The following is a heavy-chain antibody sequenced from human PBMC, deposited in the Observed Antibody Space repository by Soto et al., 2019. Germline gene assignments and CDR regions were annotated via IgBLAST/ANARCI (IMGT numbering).Heavy chain of an antibody. CDR1: GGSISSGGYS. J-gene: IGHJ4*02. D-gene: IGHD6-19*01. Sequence: SETLSLTCAVCGGSISSGGYSWSWIRQPPGKGLEWIGYIYHSGSTYYNPSLKSRVTISRDNSKNTLYLQGNSLRAEDTAVYYCAKEPSRRGGCFDYWGQGTLVTVSS. CDR3: AKEPSRRGGCFDY. CDR2: IYHSGST. V-gene: IGHV4-30-2*01.